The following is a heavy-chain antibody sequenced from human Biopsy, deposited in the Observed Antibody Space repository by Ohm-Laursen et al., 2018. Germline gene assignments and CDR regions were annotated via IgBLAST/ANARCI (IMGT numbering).Heavy chain of an antibody. D-gene: IGHD1-26*01. CDR1: GGTFTNYA. CDR2: IIPVFGTA. CDR3: ARVLHNGSDSCFDY. J-gene: IGHJ4*02. Sequence: SVKVSCKASGGTFTNYAISWVRQAPGQGLEWMGGIIPVFGTANYAQMFQGRVTITADESTSTTYMKLSSIATEDTAIYYCARVLHNGSDSCFDYWGRGTLVTVSS. V-gene: IGHV1-69*13.